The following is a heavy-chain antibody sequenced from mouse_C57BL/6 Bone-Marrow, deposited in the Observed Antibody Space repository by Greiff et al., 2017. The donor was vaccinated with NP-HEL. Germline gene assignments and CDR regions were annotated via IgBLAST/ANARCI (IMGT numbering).Heavy chain of an antibody. CDR3: ARGPLYDGYQYYFDY. D-gene: IGHD2-3*01. V-gene: IGHV1-9*01. J-gene: IGHJ2*01. CDR2: ILPGSGST. Sequence: QVQLKQSGAELMKPGASVKLSCKATGYTFTGYWIEWVKQRPGHGLEWIGEILPGSGSTNYNEKFKGKATFTADTSSTTAYMQLSSLTTEDSAIYYCARGPLYDGYQYYFDYWGQGTTLTVSS. CDR1: GYTFTGYW.